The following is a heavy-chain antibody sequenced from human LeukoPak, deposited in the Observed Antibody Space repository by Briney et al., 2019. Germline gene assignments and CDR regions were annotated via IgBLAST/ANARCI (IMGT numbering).Heavy chain of an antibody. V-gene: IGHV4-59*01. CDR3: ARGRWLPNAFDI. Sequence: PSETLSLTCTVSGDSINSYYWNWIRQPPGKGLEWIGYIYYSGRTDYNPSLKSRVAISVDTSKHQFSMKLKSVTGADTAVYFCARGRWLPNAFDIWGQGTMVTVFS. CDR2: IYYSGRT. D-gene: IGHD5-24*01. J-gene: IGHJ3*02. CDR1: GDSINSYY.